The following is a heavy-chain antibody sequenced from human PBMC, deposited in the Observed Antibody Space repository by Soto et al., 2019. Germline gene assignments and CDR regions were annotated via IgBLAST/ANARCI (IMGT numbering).Heavy chain of an antibody. CDR1: GFTFSSYA. CDR3: ARDKRRSITIFGVVTSYDAFDI. V-gene: IGHV3-23*01. D-gene: IGHD3-3*01. CDR2: ISGSGGGK. Sequence: GGSLRLSCAASGFTFSSYAMSWVRQAPGKGLEWVSDISGSGGGKYYVDSVKGRFTISRDNAKNTLYLQMNSLRAEDTAVYYCARDKRRSITIFGVVTSYDAFDIWGQGTMVTVSS. J-gene: IGHJ3*02.